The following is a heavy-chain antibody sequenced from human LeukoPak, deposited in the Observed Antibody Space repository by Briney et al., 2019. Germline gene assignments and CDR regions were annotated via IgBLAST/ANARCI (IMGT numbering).Heavy chain of an antibody. J-gene: IGHJ4*02. CDR2: IYYSGST. CDR1: GGSISSYY. D-gene: IGHD2-2*01. V-gene: IGHV4-59*01. Sequence: PSETLSLTCTVPGGSISSYYWSWIRQPPGKGLEWTGYIYYSGSTNYNPSLRSRVTISVDTSKNQFSLKLSSVTAADTAVYYCAMTYCSSTSCYLGYWGQGTLVTVSS. CDR3: AMTYCSSTSCYLGY.